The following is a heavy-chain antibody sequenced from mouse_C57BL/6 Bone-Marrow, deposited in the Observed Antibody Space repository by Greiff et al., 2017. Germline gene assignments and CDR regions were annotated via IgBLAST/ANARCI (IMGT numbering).Heavy chain of an antibody. V-gene: IGHV5-12*01. CDR2: ISNGGGST. CDR1: GFTFSDYY. Sequence: EVKLVESGGGLVPPGGSLKLSCAASGFTFSDYYMYWVRQTPEKRLEWVAYISNGGGSTYYPDTVKGRFTISRDNAKNTLYLQMSRLKSEDTAMYYCARHWDYWGQGTTLTVSS. J-gene: IGHJ2*01. CDR3: ARHWDY.